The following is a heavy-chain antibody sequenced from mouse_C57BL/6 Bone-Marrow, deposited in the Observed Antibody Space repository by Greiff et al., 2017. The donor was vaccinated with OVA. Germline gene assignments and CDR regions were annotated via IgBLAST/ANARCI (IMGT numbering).Heavy chain of an antibody. CDR3: ARERIYYGNWYFDV. CDR1: GYTFTSYW. J-gene: IGHJ1*03. V-gene: IGHV1-55*01. D-gene: IGHD2-1*01. Sequence: VQLQQPGAELVKPGASVKMSCKASGYTFTSYWITWVKQRPGQGLEWIGDIYPGSGSTNYNEKFKSKATLTVDTSSSTAYMQLSSLTSEDSAVYYCARERIYYGNWYFDVWGTGTTVTVSS. CDR2: IYPGSGST.